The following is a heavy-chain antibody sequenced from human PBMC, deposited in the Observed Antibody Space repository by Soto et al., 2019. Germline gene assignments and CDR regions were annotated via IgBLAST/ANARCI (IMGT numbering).Heavy chain of an antibody. D-gene: IGHD3-16*02. CDR1: GGSFSGYY. CDR3: ARALSGYDYVWGSYRYPQYFDY. CDR2: INHSGST. Sequence: ETLSLTCAVYGGSFSGYYWSWIRQPPGKGLEWIGEINHSGSTNYNPSLKSRVTISVDTSKNQFSLKLSSVTAADTAVYYCARALSGYDYVWGSYRYPQYFDYWGQGTLVTVSS. J-gene: IGHJ4*02. V-gene: IGHV4-34*01.